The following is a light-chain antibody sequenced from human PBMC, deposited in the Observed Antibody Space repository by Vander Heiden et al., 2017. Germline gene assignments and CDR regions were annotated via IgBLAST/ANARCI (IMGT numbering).Light chain of an antibody. CDR2: KNS. Sequence: DIVMTQPPLSSPVTLGQPASISCRSSQSLVDSDGNIYLSWFQQRPGQPPRLLIYKNSNRFSGVPDRFSGSGAGTDFTLKISRVEADDVGVYYCMQATQFPRTFGQGTKLEIK. CDR1: QSLVDSDGNIY. J-gene: IGKJ2*01. CDR3: MQATQFPRT. V-gene: IGKV2-24*01.